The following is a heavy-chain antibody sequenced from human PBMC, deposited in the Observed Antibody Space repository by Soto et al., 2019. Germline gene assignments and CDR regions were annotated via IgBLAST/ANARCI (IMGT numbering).Heavy chain of an antibody. J-gene: IGHJ3*02. CDR1: GGSFSGYY. V-gene: IGHV4-34*01. Sequence: SETLSLTCAVYGGSFSGYYWSWIRQPPGKGLEWIGEINHSGSTNYNPSLKSRVTISVDTSKDQFSLKLTSVTAADTAVYYCARRPFLIDPKHPFDIWGQGTMVIVSS. D-gene: IGHD2-21*01. CDR2: INHSGST. CDR3: ARRPFLIDPKHPFDI.